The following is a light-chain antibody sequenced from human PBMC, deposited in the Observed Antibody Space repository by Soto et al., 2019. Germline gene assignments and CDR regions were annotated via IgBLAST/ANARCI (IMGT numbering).Light chain of an antibody. CDR1: QSISNS. V-gene: IGKV1-39*01. CDR3: QQTYSLSRVT. CDR2: AAP. Sequence: DIQLTQSPSSLSASVGDRVSITCRASQSISNSLNWYQQKPGKAPKVLIYAAPNLQSGVPARFSGSGSGTDFTLTISSLQPEDFATYFCQQTYSLSRVTFGPGTNVDLK. J-gene: IGKJ3*01.